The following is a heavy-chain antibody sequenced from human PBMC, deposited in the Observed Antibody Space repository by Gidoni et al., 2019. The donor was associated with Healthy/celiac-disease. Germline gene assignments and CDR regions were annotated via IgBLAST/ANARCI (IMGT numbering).Heavy chain of an antibody. D-gene: IGHD3-10*01. J-gene: IGHJ6*04. V-gene: IGHV1-2*02. CDR2: INPNSGGT. Sequence: QVQLVQSGAEVKKPGASVKVSCKASEYPFTAYSMHWVRQAPGQGLEWMGWINPNSGGTNYAQKFQGRVTMTRDTSISTAYMELRRLRSDDTAVYYCARAPMVRGIISPMDVWGKGTTVTVSS. CDR3: ARAPMVRGIISPMDV. CDR1: EYPFTAYS.